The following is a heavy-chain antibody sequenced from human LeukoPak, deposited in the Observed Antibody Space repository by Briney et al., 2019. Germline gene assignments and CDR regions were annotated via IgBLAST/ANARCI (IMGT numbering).Heavy chain of an antibody. V-gene: IGHV3-30*18. CDR2: ISYDGSNK. Sequence: GGSLRLSCAASGFTFSSYGMHWVRQAPGKGLEWVAVISYDGSNKYYADSAKGRFTISRDNSKNTLYLQMNSLRAEDTAVYYCAKVIGQPYNWNYVRGMDVWGQGTTVTVSS. J-gene: IGHJ6*02. D-gene: IGHD1-7*01. CDR3: AKVIGQPYNWNYVRGMDV. CDR1: GFTFSSYG.